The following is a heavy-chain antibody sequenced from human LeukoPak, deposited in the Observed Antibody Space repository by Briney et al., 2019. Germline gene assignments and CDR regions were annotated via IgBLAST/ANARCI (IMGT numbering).Heavy chain of an antibody. CDR2: ISLSGYT. Sequence: SETLCLTCGVSGGSITTTNYWSWVRQSPGRGLDWIGEISLSGYTGFNPSLRGRVTMSLDESKNTLYLTLTSVTAEDTAMYYCSRESGPYSPFCHWGQGILVTV. V-gene: IGHV4-4*02. D-gene: IGHD1-26*01. CDR1: GGSITTTNY. CDR3: SRESGPYSPFCH. J-gene: IGHJ4*02.